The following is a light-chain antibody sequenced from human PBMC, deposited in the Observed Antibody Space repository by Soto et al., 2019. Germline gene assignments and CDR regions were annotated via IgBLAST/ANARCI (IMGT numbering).Light chain of an antibody. CDR2: GAS. CDR3: QQYGSPGIT. J-gene: IGKJ5*01. Sequence: EIVVTQSPCTLSLSPGERATLSCRASQSVSSSYLAWYQQKPGQAPRLLIYGASSRATGIPDRFSGSGSGTDFTLTISRLEPEDFAVYYCQQYGSPGITFGQGTRLEIK. CDR1: QSVSSSY. V-gene: IGKV3-20*01.